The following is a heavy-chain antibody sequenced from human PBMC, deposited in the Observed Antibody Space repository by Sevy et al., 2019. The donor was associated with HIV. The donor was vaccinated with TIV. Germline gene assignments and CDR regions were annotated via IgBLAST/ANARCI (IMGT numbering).Heavy chain of an antibody. CDR2: ISATGEST. J-gene: IGHJ5*02. CDR1: GFTFSNYA. V-gene: IGHV3-23*01. Sequence: GGSLRLSCAASGFTFSNYAMNWVRQAPGKGLEWVSGISATGESTYYADSVKGHFTISRDNSRNTLYLQMNSLRAEDTAVYYCTRNGGAFDNGFDPWGQGTLVTVSS. D-gene: IGHD2-8*01. CDR3: TRNGGAFDNGFDP.